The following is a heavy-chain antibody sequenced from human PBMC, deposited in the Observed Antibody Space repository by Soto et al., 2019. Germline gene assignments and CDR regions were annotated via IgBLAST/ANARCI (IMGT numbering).Heavy chain of an antibody. D-gene: IGHD5-18*01. CDR3: VRDASSGYRGWWDP. J-gene: IGHJ5*02. CDR1: GYTFTSYG. V-gene: IGHV1-18*01. CDR2: LIPYNGDT. Sequence: QVPLVQSGVEVKKPGASVKVSCKASGYTFTSYGISWVRQAPGQGLEWMGLLIPYNGDTIYAQKFQGRVILTTDTATSTAYMELGSLRSDDTAVYHCVRDASSGYRGWWDPWGQGTLVTVSS.